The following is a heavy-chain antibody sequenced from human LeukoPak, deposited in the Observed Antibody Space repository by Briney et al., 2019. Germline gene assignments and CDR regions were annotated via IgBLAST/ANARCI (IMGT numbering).Heavy chain of an antibody. D-gene: IGHD2-2*01. CDR1: GGSISSCY. CDR2: IYTSGST. CDR3: ARERGYQLPPPYDAFDI. V-gene: IGHV4-4*07. J-gene: IGHJ3*02. Sequence: PSETLSLTCTVSGGSISSCYWSWIRQPAGKGLEWIGRIYTSGSTNYNPSLRSRVTMSVDTSKNQFSLKLSSVTAADTAVYYCARERGYQLPPPYDAFDIWGQGTMVTVSS.